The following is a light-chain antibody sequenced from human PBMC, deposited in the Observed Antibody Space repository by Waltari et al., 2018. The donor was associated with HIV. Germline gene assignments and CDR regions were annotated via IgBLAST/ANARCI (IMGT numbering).Light chain of an antibody. J-gene: IGLJ3*02. CDR1: SSDIGGYNY. Sequence: QSALTQPPSASGSPGQSVTISCTGTSSDIGGYNYVSWYQQYPGKAPKVMIHEVNKRPSGVPDRFSGSKSGNTASLTVSGLQAEDEDYYYCSSYAGSNSWVFGGGTKLTVL. CDR3: SSYAGSNSWV. CDR2: EVN. V-gene: IGLV2-8*01.